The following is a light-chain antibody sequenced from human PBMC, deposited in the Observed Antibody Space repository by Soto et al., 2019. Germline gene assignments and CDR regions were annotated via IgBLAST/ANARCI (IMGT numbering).Light chain of an antibody. CDR1: SSDVGSYNL. Sequence: QPVLTQPASVSGSPGQSITISCTGTSSDVGSYNLVSWYQQHPGKAPKLMIYEGSKRPSGVSNRFSGSKSGNTASLTISGLQAEDEADYYCCSYAGSSTYVFGTGTKLTFL. CDR2: EGS. V-gene: IGLV2-23*01. J-gene: IGLJ1*01. CDR3: CSYAGSSTYV.